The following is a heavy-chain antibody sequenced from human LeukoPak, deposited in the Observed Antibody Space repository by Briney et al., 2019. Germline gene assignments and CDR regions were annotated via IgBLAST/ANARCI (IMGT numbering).Heavy chain of an antibody. CDR1: GFTLNNYW. D-gene: IGHD4-23*01. J-gene: IGHJ6*03. Sequence: GGSLRLSCAASGFTLNNYWMSWVRQAPGKGLEWVANIKQDGSEKYYVDSVKGRFTISRDNAKNSLYLQMNSLRAEDTAVYYCARVGGNSPFGAYYYYMDVWGKGTTVTVSS. V-gene: IGHV3-7*03. CDR3: ARVGGNSPFGAYYYYMDV. CDR2: IKQDGSEK.